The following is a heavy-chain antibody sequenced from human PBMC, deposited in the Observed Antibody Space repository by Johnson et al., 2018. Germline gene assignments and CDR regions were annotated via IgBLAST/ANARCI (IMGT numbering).Heavy chain of an antibody. V-gene: IGHV3-23*04. CDR2: FDGGSGNT. D-gene: IGHD6-13*01. Sequence: VQLVQSGGGLVQPGGSLRLSCVASGFTFSRSVMSWVRQAPGKGLEWVFTFDGGSGNTYYADSVKGRFTIPRDISKNNLYPQLTSLSGEDSALYYCAYRMAAVGQKYFQDWGQGALVTVSS. J-gene: IGHJ1*01. CDR3: AYRMAAVGQKYFQD. CDR1: GFTFSRSV.